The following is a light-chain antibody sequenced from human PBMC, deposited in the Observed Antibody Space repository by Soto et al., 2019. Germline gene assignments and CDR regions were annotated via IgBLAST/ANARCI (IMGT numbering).Light chain of an antibody. Sequence: QSALTQPRSVSGSPGQSVTISCTGTSSDIGGYNYVSWYQQHPGKAPKLMIYTVTKRPSGVPDRFSGSKSDNTASLTISGLQADDEADYYCCSYADSSSYVFGTGTKVTVL. CDR1: SSDIGGYNY. J-gene: IGLJ1*01. CDR3: CSYADSSSYV. CDR2: TVT. V-gene: IGLV2-11*01.